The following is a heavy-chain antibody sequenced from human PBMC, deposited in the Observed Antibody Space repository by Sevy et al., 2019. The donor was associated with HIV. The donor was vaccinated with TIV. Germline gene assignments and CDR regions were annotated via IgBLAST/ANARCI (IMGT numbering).Heavy chain of an antibody. D-gene: IGHD2-15*01. J-gene: IGHJ3*02. Sequence: GGSLRLSCAASGFTVSSNYMSWVRQAPGKGLEWVSVIYSGGSTYYADSVKGRFTISRDNSKNTLYLQMNSLRAEDTAVYYCARDRPFEGRHDAFDIWGQGTMVTVSS. V-gene: IGHV3-53*01. CDR3: ARDRPFEGRHDAFDI. CDR2: IYSGGST. CDR1: GFTVSSNY.